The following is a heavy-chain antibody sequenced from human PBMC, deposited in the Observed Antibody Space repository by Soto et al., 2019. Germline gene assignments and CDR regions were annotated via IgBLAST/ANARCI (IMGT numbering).Heavy chain of an antibody. V-gene: IGHV1-69*02. Sequence: QVQLVQSGAEVKKPGSSVKVSCKASGGTFSSYTISWVRQAPGQGLEWMGRIIPILGIANYAQKFQGRVTITADKSTSTAYMELSSLRSEDTAVYYCARVTDYGDEGGYWYFDLWGRGTLVTVSS. CDR3: ARVTDYGDEGGYWYFDL. CDR1: GGTFSSYT. D-gene: IGHD4-17*01. J-gene: IGHJ2*01. CDR2: IIPILGIA.